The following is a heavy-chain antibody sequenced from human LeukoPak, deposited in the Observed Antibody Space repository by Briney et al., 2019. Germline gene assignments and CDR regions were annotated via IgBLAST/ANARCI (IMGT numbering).Heavy chain of an antibody. CDR3: ARENYGDYASGAFDI. CDR1: GYTFTGYY. D-gene: IGHD4-17*01. J-gene: IGHJ3*02. Sequence: ASVKVSCKASGYTFTGYYMHWVRQAPGQGLEWMGWINPNSGGTNYAQKFQGRVTMTRDTSISTAYMELSRLRSDDTAVYYCARENYGDYASGAFDIWGQGTMVTVSS. CDR2: INPNSGGT. V-gene: IGHV1-2*02.